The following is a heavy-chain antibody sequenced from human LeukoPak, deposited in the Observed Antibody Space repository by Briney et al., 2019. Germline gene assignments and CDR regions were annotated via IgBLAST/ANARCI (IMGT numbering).Heavy chain of an antibody. J-gene: IGHJ6*02. CDR1: GFTFNDHY. CDR2: ISDSGTNT. CDR3: TSPGLGYYYGMDV. D-gene: IGHD6-19*01. V-gene: IGHV3-11*01. Sequence: PGGSLRLSCAVSGFTFNDHYMIWIRRAPGKGLEWVSYISDSGTNTFYADSVKGRFTVSRDNAKKSLYLQMNSLRAEDTAVYYCTSPGLGYYYGMDVWGQGTTVTVSS.